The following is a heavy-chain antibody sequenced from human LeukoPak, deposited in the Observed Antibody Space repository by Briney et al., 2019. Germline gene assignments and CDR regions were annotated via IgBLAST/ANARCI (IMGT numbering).Heavy chain of an antibody. CDR2: IRSSSSYI. Sequence: PGGSLRLSCAASGFTFSSYSMNWVRQAPGKGLEWVSFIRSSSSYIYYADSVKGRFTISRDNAKNSLYLQMNSLRAEDTAVYYCASLPLHGSGWYGDAFDIWGQGTMVTVSS. D-gene: IGHD6-19*01. V-gene: IGHV3-21*01. J-gene: IGHJ3*02. CDR3: ASLPLHGSGWYGDAFDI. CDR1: GFTFSSYS.